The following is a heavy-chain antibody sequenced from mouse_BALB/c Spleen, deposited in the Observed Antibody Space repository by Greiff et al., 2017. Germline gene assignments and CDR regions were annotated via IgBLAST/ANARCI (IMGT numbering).Heavy chain of an antibody. Sequence: EVKLVESGGGLVQPGGSRKLSCAASGFTFSSFGMHWVRQAPEKGLEWVAYISSGRSTIYYADTVKGRFTIYRDNPKNNLFLQMTSLRSEDTAMYYCAREGAYRYDGYYAMDDWGQGTSVTVSS. CDR1: GFTFSSFG. V-gene: IGHV5-17*02. CDR2: ISSGRSTI. D-gene: IGHD2-14*01. J-gene: IGHJ4*01. CDR3: AREGAYRYDGYYAMDD.